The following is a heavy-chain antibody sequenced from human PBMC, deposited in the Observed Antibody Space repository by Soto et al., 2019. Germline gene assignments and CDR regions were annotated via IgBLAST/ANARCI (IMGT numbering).Heavy chain of an antibody. CDR2: ISYDGSNK. CDR1: GFTFSSYG. CDR3: AKGPRFTSDYYYYMDV. J-gene: IGHJ6*03. V-gene: IGHV3-30*18. D-gene: IGHD3-3*01. Sequence: GGSLRLSCAASGFTFSSYGMHWVRQAPGKGLEWVAVISYDGSNKYYADSVKGRFTISRDNSKNTLYLQMNSLRAEDTAVYYCAKGPRFTSDYYYYMDVWGKGTTVTVSS.